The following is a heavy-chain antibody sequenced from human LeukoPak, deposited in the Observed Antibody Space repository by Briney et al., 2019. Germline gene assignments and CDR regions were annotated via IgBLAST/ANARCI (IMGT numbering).Heavy chain of an antibody. CDR1: GFTGSSYE. CDR2: ISGSSTI. J-gene: IGHJ4*02. Sequence: GGSVTLLCAVSGFTGSSYETNWVRQAPGKGLEWVSYISGSSTIYYAASVKGRFTISRDNAKNSLFLQMNSLRAEDTALYYGAGGFDSWGQG. CDR3: AGGFDS. V-gene: IGHV3-48*03.